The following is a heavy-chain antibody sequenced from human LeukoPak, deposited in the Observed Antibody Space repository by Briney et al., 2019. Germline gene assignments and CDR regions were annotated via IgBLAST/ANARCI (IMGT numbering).Heavy chain of an antibody. CDR1: GDSVSSNSAA. Sequence: SQTLSLTYAISGDSVSSNSAAWNWIRQSPSRGLEWLGRTYYRSKWYNDYAVSVKSRITINPDTSKNQFSLQLNSVTPEDTAVYYCARDRAGRGYCSSTSCYPIDYWGQGTLVTVSS. D-gene: IGHD2-2*01. V-gene: IGHV6-1*01. J-gene: IGHJ4*02. CDR3: ARDRAGRGYCSSTSCYPIDY. CDR2: TYYRSKWYN.